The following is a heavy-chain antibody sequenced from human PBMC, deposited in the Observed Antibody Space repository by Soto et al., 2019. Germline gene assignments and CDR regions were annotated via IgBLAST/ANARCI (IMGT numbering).Heavy chain of an antibody. CDR2: ISNDGGNK. V-gene: IGHV3-30*18. CDR3: AKDRVKWELTFDY. CDR1: GFTFSNYG. D-gene: IGHD1-26*01. J-gene: IGHJ4*02. Sequence: PGGSLRLSCAASGFTFSNYGMDWVRQAPGKGLEWVAVISNDGGNKYYADSVKGRFTISRDNSKNTLYLQMNSLRAGDTAVYYCAKDRVKWELTFDYWGQGALVTVSS.